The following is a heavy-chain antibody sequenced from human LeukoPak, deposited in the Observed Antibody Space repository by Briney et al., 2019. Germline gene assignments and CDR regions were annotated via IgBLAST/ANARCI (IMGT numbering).Heavy chain of an antibody. CDR1: GFTFSSYS. J-gene: IGHJ3*02. CDR2: ISSSSSTL. V-gene: IGHV3-48*02. CDR3: ARDGRPFDI. Sequence: GGSLRLSCAASGFTFSSYSMSWVRQAPGKGLEWVAYISSSSSTLHYADPVKGRFTISRDNANNSLYLQMNSLRDEDTAVYYCARDGRPFDIWGQGTMVTVSS.